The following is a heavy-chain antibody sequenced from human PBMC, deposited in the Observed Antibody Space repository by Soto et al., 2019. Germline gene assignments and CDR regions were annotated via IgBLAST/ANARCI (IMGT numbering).Heavy chain of an antibody. Sequence: QVQLQESGPGLVKPSETLSLTCTVSGGSISSYYWSWIRQPPGKGLEWIGYIYYSGSTNYNPSLKSRVTISVDTSKNQFSLKLRSVTAADTAVYYCARGRGIVGATTPDYWGQGTLVTVSS. D-gene: IGHD1-26*01. CDR1: GGSISSYY. V-gene: IGHV4-59*01. CDR2: IYYSGST. J-gene: IGHJ4*02. CDR3: ARGRGIVGATTPDY.